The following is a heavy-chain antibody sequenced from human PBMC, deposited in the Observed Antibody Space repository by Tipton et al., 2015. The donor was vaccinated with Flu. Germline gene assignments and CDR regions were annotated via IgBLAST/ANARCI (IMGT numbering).Heavy chain of an antibody. Sequence: QLVQSGAEVKKPGASVKVCCKASGYTFTSYGIGWVRKAPGQGLEWMGWISAYNGNPNYAQKLQGRVTMTTDTSTSTAYMELWSLISDYTAVYYCAREGLGSGFDYWGQGTLVTVSS. CDR2: ISAYNGNP. V-gene: IGHV1-18*01. D-gene: IGHD1-26*01. CDR3: AREGLGSGFDY. CDR1: GYTFTSYG. J-gene: IGHJ4*02.